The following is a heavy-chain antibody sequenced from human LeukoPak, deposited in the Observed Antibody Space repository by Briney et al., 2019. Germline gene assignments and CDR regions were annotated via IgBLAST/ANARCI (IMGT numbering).Heavy chain of an antibody. CDR1: GFTFDTHH. J-gene: IGHJ5*02. Sequence: SGGSLRLSCAASGFTFDTHHMSWVRQAPGKGLEWLSDITGSGGTTHYSDSVTGRFTISRDNSKNTLYLQMDSLRAEDTAVYYCARDQALQLVGDTRGQGTLVSVSS. CDR3: ARDQALQLVGDT. CDR2: ITGSGGTT. D-gene: IGHD6-13*01. V-gene: IGHV3-23*01.